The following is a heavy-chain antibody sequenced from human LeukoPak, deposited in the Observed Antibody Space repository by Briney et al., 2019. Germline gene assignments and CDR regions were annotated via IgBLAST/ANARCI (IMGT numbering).Heavy chain of an antibody. CDR3: ARAYDFWSGPGGY. J-gene: IGHJ4*02. D-gene: IGHD3-3*01. CDR1: GFSFSNYW. Sequence: GGSLRLSCAASGFSFSNYWMKWVRQDPGKGLEWVANIDEDGSEKYYVDPVRGRFTISRDNAKNSLYLQMNSLRTEDTAIYYCARAYDFWSGPGGYWGQGTLVTVSS. CDR2: IDEDGSEK. V-gene: IGHV3-7*01.